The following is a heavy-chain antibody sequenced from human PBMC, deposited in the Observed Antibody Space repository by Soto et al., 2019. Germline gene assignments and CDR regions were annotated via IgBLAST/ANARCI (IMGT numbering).Heavy chain of an antibody. J-gene: IGHJ6*01. Sequence: QVQLVESGGGVVQPGRSLRLSCAASGFTFSSYGMHWVRQAPGKGLEWVAVISYDGSNKYYADSVKGRFTISRDNSKNTLYLQMNSLRAEDTAVYYCAKDGALDVSMVLYYKGGMDVW. CDR3: AKDGALDVSMVLYYKGGMDV. CDR1: GFTFSSYG. CDR2: ISYDGSNK. D-gene: IGHD3-10*01. V-gene: IGHV3-30*18.